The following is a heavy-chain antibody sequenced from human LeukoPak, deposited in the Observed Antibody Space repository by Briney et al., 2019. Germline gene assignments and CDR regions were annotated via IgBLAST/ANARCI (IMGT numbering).Heavy chain of an antibody. CDR2: IIPIFGTA. D-gene: IGHD3-10*01. Sequence: SVKVSCKASGGTFSSYAISWVRQAPGQGLEWMGGIIPIFGTANYAQKFQGRVTITADESTSTAYMELSSLRSEDTAVYYCARDNPPAYGSGSLYNWFDPWGQGTLVTVSS. J-gene: IGHJ5*02. CDR1: GGTFSSYA. V-gene: IGHV1-69*13. CDR3: ARDNPPAYGSGSLYNWFDP.